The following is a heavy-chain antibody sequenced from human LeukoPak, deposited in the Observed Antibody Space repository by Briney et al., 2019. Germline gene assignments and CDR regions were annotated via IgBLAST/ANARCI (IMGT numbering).Heavy chain of an antibody. D-gene: IGHD2-15*01. CDR2: IIPIFGTA. V-gene: IGHV1-69*06. CDR3: ARSREGYCSGGSCYSLDY. J-gene: IGHJ4*02. CDR1: GGTFSSYA. Sequence: SVTVSCKASGGTFSSYAISWVRPAPGQGLEWMGGIIPIFGTANYAQKFQGRVAIPADKSTSTAYMELSSLRSEDTAVYYCARSREGYCSGGSCYSLDYWGQGTLVTVSS.